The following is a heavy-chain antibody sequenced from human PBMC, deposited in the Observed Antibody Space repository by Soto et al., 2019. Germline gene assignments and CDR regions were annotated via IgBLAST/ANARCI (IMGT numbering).Heavy chain of an antibody. CDR1: GGSISSYY. V-gene: IGHV4-59*01. D-gene: IGHD3-22*01. CDR3: ARGTMIWPPDWFDP. J-gene: IGHJ5*01. Sequence: PSETLSLTCTVSGGSISSYYWSWIRQPPGKGLEWIGYIYYSGSTNYNPSLKSRVTISVDTSKNQFSLKLSSVTASVTGVYFCARGTMIWPPDWFDPWGQGTLVTVSS. CDR2: IYYSGST.